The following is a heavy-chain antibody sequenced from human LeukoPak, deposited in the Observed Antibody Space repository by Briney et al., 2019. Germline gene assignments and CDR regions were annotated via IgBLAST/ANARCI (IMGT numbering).Heavy chain of an antibody. Sequence: GESLKISCKGSGYLFPNYWIAWVRQMPGKGLEWMGVIYPSDSDTRYNPSFQRQVIISADKSISTAYLQWSSLKASDTAMYYCARQSTNFYGSGSYVYWGQGTVVTVSS. V-gene: IGHV5-51*01. CDR2: IYPSDSDT. CDR1: GYLFPNYW. D-gene: IGHD3-10*01. J-gene: IGHJ4*02. CDR3: ARQSTNFYGSGSYVY.